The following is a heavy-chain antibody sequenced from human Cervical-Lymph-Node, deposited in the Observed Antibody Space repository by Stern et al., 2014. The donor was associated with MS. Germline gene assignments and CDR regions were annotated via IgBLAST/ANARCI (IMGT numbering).Heavy chain of an antibody. V-gene: IGHV1-69*01. CDR2: IIPLFGTT. Sequence: QMQLVQSGAEVKKPGSSMKVSCKASGGTFSSIDISWVRQAPGQGLEWLGGIIPLFGTTNYAQKVQGRVTIVADESTNTVNMELSSLRSEDTAVYYCVRDQGGIAASWGQGTLVIVSS. D-gene: IGHD6-13*01. J-gene: IGHJ4*02. CDR3: VRDQGGIAAS. CDR1: GGTFSSID.